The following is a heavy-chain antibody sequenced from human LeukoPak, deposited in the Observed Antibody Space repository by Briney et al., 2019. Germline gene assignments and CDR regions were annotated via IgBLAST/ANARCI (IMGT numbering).Heavy chain of an antibody. CDR2: IYYSGST. J-gene: IGHJ5*02. CDR3: ARDRIRGVIRWFDP. D-gene: IGHD3-10*01. V-gene: IGHV4-59*01. Sequence: PSETLSLTCTVSGGSISSYYWSWIRQPPGKGLEWIGYIYYSGSTNYNPSLKSRVTISVDTSKNQFSLKLSSVTAADTAVYYCARDRIRGVIRWFDPWGQGTLVTVSS. CDR1: GGSISSYY.